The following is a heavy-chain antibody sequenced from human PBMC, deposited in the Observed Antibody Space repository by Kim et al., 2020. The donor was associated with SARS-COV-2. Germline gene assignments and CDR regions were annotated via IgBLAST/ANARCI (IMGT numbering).Heavy chain of an antibody. V-gene: IGHV4-34*01. CDR2: INHSGST. J-gene: IGHJ4*02. Sequence: SETLSLTCAVYGGSFSGYYWSWIRQPPGKGLEWIGEINHSGSTNYNPSLKSRVTLSVDTSKNQFSLKLSSVTAADTAVYYCARVRVTMIVVVITQYYFDYWGQGTLVTVSS. CDR3: ARVRVTMIVVVITQYYFDY. D-gene: IGHD3-22*01. CDR1: GGSFSGYY.